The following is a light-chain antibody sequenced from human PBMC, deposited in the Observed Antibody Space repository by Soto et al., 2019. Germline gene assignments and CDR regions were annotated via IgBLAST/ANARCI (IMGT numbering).Light chain of an antibody. CDR3: GTWDSSRSAPWV. Sequence: QSVLTQPPSVSAAPGQKVTISCSGSGSNIGNNYVSWYQQLPRTAPKLLIYENNKRPSGIPDRCSGSKSGTSATLGITGLQTGDEADYYCGTWDSSRSAPWVFGTGTKLTVL. J-gene: IGLJ1*01. V-gene: IGLV1-51*02. CDR2: ENN. CDR1: GSNIGNNY.